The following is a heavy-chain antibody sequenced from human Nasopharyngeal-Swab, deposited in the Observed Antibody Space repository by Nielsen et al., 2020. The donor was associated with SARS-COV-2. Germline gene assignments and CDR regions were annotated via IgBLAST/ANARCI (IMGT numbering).Heavy chain of an antibody. CDR1: GGSISSGGYY. J-gene: IGHJ5*02. V-gene: IGHV4-31*02. D-gene: IGHD3-10*01. Sequence: SCTVSGGSISSGGYYWSWIRQHPGKGLEWIGYIYYSGSTYYNPSLKSRVTISVDTSKNQFSLKLSSVTAADTAVYYCATWFGELGGWFDPWGQGTLVTVSS. CDR2: IYYSGST. CDR3: ATWFGELGGWFDP.